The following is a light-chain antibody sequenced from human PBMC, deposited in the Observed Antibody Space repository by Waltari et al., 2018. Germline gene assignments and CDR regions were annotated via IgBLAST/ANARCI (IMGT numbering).Light chain of an antibody. CDR3: NSRDSSGNPYV. J-gene: IGLJ1*01. Sequence: SSELTQDPAVSVALGQTVRITCQGDSLRSYYASWYQQKPGQAPVLVIYGKNNRPSGIPDRFSGSSSGNTASVTITGAQAEEEADYYCNSRDSSGNPYVFGTGTKVTVL. V-gene: IGLV3-19*01. CDR2: GKN. CDR1: SLRSYY.